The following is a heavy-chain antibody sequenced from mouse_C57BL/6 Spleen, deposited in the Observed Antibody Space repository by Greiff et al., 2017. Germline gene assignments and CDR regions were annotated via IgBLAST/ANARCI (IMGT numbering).Heavy chain of an antibody. D-gene: IGHD1-1*01. CDR1: GYAFSSSW. V-gene: IGHV1-82*01. J-gene: IGHJ2*01. CDR3: ARSGFITTVVADY. Sequence: QVQLKQSGPELVKPGASVKISCKASGYAFSSSWMNWVKQRPGKGLEWIGRIYPGDGDTNYNGKFKGKATLTADKSSSTAYMQLSSLTSEDSVVYFCARSGFITTVVADYWGQGTTLTVSS. CDR2: IYPGDGDT.